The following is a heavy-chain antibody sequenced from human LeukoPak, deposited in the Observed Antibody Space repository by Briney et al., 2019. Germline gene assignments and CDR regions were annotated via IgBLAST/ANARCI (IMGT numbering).Heavy chain of an antibody. CDR1: GGSISSGDYY. V-gene: IGHV4-61*08. J-gene: IGHJ4*02. CDR2: ICYSGST. Sequence: SETLSLTCTVSGGSISSGDYYWSWIRQPPGKGLEWIGYICYSGSTNYNPSLKSRVTISVDTSKNQFSLKLSSVTAADTAVYYCARDRRGAFDYWGQGTLVTVSS. CDR3: ARDRRGAFDY. D-gene: IGHD3-16*01.